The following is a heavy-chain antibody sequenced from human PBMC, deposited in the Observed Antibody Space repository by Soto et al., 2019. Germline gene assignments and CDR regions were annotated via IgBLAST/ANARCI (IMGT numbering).Heavy chain of an antibody. Sequence: QPGGSLRLSCAASGFTVSSYYMRWVRQAPGKGLEWVSVIYSGGSTYYADSVKGRFTISRDNSKNTLYLQMDSLRAEDTAMYYCARETFYSSSSGYNWLDPWGQGT. D-gene: IGHD6-6*01. CDR2: IYSGGST. V-gene: IGHV3-66*01. J-gene: IGHJ5*02. CDR1: GFTVSSYY. CDR3: ARETFYSSSSGYNWLDP.